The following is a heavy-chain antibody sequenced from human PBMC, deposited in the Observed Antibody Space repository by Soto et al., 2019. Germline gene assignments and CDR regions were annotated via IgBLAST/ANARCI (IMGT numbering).Heavy chain of an antibody. CDR3: ARDGVSSTEYTWNCGTYFDY. Sequence: QVQLVESGGGVVQPGRSLRLSCAASGFTYSTYTMHWVRQAPGKGLEWVAVISYDGNNKFYADSVKGRFTISRDSTKQTLYLQMNSLRPDDTAMYYCARDGVSSTEYTWNCGTYFDYWGQGALVTVSS. J-gene: IGHJ4*02. CDR1: GFTYSTYT. CDR2: ISYDGNNK. D-gene: IGHD1-20*01. V-gene: IGHV3-30-3*01.